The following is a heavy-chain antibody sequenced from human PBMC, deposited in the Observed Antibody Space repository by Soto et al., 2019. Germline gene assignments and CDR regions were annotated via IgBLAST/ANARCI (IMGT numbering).Heavy chain of an antibody. CDR2: IKYDGSDT. CDR3: AKDLRQMAPPMDV. Sequence: GGSLRLSCAASGFTFSDYWMSWVRQAPGKGLEWVGNIKYDGSDTYYEDSVKGRFTISRDNSKNTLYLQMNSLRAEDTAVYYCAKDLRQMAPPMDVWGKGTTVTVSS. J-gene: IGHJ6*04. V-gene: IGHV3-7*01. CDR1: GFTFSDYW.